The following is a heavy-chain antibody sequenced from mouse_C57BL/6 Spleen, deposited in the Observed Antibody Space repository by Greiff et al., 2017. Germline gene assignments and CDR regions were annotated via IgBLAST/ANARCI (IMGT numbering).Heavy chain of an antibody. CDR3: ARRNGYYYAMDY. J-gene: IGHJ4*01. Sequence: QVQLQQPGAELVKPGASVKMSCKASGYTFTSYWITWVKQRPGQGLGWIGDIYPGSGSTNYNEKFKSKATLTVDTSSSTAYMQLSSLTSEDSAVYYGARRNGYYYAMDYWGQGTSVTVSS. CDR2: IYPGSGST. CDR1: GYTFTSYW. V-gene: IGHV1-55*01. D-gene: IGHD2-2*01.